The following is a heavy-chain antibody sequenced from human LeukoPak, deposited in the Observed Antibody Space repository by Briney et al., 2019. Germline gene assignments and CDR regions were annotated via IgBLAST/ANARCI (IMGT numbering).Heavy chain of an antibody. D-gene: IGHD6-19*01. CDR1: GFSFGSFW. CDR2: IKTDGSET. CDR3: VRDIGWYRFDY. Sequence: PGGSLRLSCAASGFSFGSFWMTWVRQAPGKGLEWVAHIKTDGSETKYVDSVKGRFTISRDNAKNSLFLLMNSLGVEDTAVYYCVRDIGWYRFDYWGRGTLVTVSS. J-gene: IGHJ4*02. V-gene: IGHV3-7*03.